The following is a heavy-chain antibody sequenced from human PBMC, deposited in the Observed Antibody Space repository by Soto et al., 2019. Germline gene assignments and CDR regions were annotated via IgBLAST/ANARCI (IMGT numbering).Heavy chain of an antibody. CDR3: AREDSGAFFDF. CDR2: IYSGTT. Sequence: SETLSLTCAVSGGSIISGGYSWSWIRQPPGKGLEWIGYIYSGTTHYNPSLESRVTIAMDRSKNQVSLSLKSVTAADTAVYYCAREDSGAFFDFWGQGALVTVSS. J-gene: IGHJ4*02. CDR1: GGSIISGGYS. V-gene: IGHV4-30-2*01. D-gene: IGHD2-15*01.